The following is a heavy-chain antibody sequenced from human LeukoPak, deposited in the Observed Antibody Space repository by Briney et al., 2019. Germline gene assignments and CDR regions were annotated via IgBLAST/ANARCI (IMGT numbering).Heavy chain of an antibody. CDR2: IYYSGST. Sequence: SETLSLTCTVSGGSISSSSYYWGWIRQPPGKGLEWIGSIYYSGSTYYNPSLKSRVTISVDTSKNQFSLKLSSVTAADTAVYYCARSLRFLEWLSYWYFDLWGRGTLVTVSS. J-gene: IGHJ2*01. V-gene: IGHV4-39*01. CDR3: ARSLRFLEWLSYWYFDL. CDR1: GGSISSSSYY. D-gene: IGHD3-3*01.